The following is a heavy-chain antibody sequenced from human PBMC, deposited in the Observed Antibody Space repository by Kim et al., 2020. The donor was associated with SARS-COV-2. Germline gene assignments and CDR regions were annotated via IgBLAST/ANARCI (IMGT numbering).Heavy chain of an antibody. CDR1: GGSISSGGYY. V-gene: IGHV4-31*03. CDR2: IYYSGNT. D-gene: IGHD3-22*01. Sequence: SETLSLTCTVSGGSISSGGYYWSWIRQHPGKGLEWIGYIYYSGNTYYNPSLKSRVTISVDTSKNQFFLKLSSVTAADTAVYYCAREGVITQGWFDPWGQGTLVTVSS. J-gene: IGHJ5*02. CDR3: AREGVITQGWFDP.